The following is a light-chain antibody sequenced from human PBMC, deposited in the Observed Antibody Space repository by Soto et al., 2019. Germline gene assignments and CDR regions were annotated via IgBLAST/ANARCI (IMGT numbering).Light chain of an antibody. Sequence: DIQMTQSPSSLSASVGDRDTITCRASQDIRTDLGWYQQIPGKAPRRLNSAASSLQSGVPSRFSGSGSGTEFTLTISSLQPEDFASYYCLQHNVYPFSFGQGTKLDIK. J-gene: IGKJ2*03. CDR2: AAS. CDR3: LQHNVYPFS. V-gene: IGKV1-17*01. CDR1: QDIRTD.